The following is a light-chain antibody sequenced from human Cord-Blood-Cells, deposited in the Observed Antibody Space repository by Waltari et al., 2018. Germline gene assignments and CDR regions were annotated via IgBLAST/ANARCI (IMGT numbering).Light chain of an antibody. CDR2: GAY. CDR3: QQYNNWLFT. Sequence: IVMTQSPATLSVSPGARATLSCRASKSVSSNLAWYQQKPGQAPRLLIYGAYTRATGIPDRFSGSGSGTEFTLTISILQSEDLAVYYCQQYNNWLFTFGPGTKVDIK. V-gene: IGKV3-15*01. J-gene: IGKJ3*01. CDR1: KSVSSN.